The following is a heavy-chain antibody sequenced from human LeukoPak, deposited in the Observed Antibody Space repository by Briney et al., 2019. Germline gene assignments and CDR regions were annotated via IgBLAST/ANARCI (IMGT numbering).Heavy chain of an antibody. CDR2: INHSGST. CDR1: GGSFSGYY. J-gene: IGHJ2*01. Sequence: SETLSLTCAVYGGSFSGYYWSWIRQPPGKGLEWIGEINHSGSTNYNPSLKSRVTISVDTSKNQFSLKLSSVTAADTAVYYCARVKSGSWYFDLWGRGTLVTVSS. V-gene: IGHV4-34*01. CDR3: ARVKSGSWYFDL.